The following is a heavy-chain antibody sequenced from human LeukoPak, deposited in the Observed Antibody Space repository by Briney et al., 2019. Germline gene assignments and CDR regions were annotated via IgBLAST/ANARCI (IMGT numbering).Heavy chain of an antibody. J-gene: IGHJ4*02. CDR2: ASSDEINQ. D-gene: IGHD2-21*01. V-gene: IGHV3-30*03. CDR3: ATLIATNLDN. Sequence: GGSLRLSCAPSGFTFSSYGMHWVRPAPGKGLEWLAVASSDEINQSYAESVKGGFIISRDNSKNTLSLQMNNLRPEDTGFYYCATLIATNLDNWGEGSLVTASS. CDR1: GFTFSSYG.